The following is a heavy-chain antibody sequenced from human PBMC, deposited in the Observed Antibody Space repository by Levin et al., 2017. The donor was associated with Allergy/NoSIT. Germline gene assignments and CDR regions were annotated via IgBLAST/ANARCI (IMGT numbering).Heavy chain of an antibody. J-gene: IGHJ4*02. CDR1: GFTFSSYS. CDR2: ISSSSSYI. D-gene: IGHD5-12*01. V-gene: IGHV3-21*01. CDR3: ASCEIVATMSFDY. Sequence: GGSLRLSCAASGFTFSSYSMNWVRQAPGKGLEWVSSISSSSSYIYYADSVKGRFTISRDNAKNSLYLQMNSLRAEDTAVYYCASCEIVATMSFDYWGQGPLVTVSS.